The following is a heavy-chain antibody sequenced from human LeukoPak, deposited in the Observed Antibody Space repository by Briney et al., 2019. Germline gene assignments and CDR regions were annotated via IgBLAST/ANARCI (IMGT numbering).Heavy chain of an antibody. J-gene: IGHJ4*02. Sequence: GGSLRLSCAASGFTFSSYSMNWVRQAPGKGLEWVSSISSSSSYIYYADSVKGRFTISRDNAKNSLYLQMNSLRAEDAAVYYCARGYCSGGSCWVSYFDYWGQGTLVTVSS. CDR2: ISSSSSYI. CDR1: GFTFSSYS. CDR3: ARGYCSGGSCWVSYFDY. D-gene: IGHD2-15*01. V-gene: IGHV3-21*01.